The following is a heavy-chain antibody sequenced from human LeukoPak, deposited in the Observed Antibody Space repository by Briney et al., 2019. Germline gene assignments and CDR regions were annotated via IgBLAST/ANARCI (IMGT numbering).Heavy chain of an antibody. J-gene: IGHJ4*02. CDR2: ITGSGGST. Sequence: PGGSLRLSCAASGFTFNSYGMTWVRQVPGKGLEWVSSITGSGGSTKYADSVNGRFTISRDNSKNTLSLQMTGLRVEDTAVYYCARKVAVAMDLDYWGQGTLVTVSS. CDR3: ARKVAVAMDLDY. V-gene: IGHV3-23*01. CDR1: GFTFNSYG. D-gene: IGHD5-18*01.